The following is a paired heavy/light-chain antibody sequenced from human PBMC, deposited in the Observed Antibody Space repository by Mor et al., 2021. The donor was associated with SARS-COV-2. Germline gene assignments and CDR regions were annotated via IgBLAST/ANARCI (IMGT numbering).Light chain of an antibody. CDR3: QQAKTFPLT. Sequence: DIHMTQSPSSVSASVGDRVTITCRASQDITNRLAWYQQKPGTAPNLLIYDAFNLQSGVPSRFSGSGSGTDYTLTISSLQPEDFATYFCQQAKTFPLTFGGGTKVEIK. V-gene: IGKV1D-12*01. CDR2: DAF. J-gene: IGKJ4*01. CDR1: QDITNR.
Heavy chain of an antibody. CDR1: GFTFSVYA. D-gene: IGHD1-26*01. J-gene: IGHJ5*02. V-gene: IGHV3-23*01. CDR2: ISNSGDKT. Sequence: EVQLLESGGDLIQPGGHLRLSCTTSGFTFSVYAMTWVRQAPGKGLEWVSSISNSGDKTYYADSVKGRFTASRDNSRNALYLQMNSLRAEDTAIYYCAKDFRRSGNYGWFDPWGPGTTVTVSS. CDR3: AKDFRRSGNYGWFDP.